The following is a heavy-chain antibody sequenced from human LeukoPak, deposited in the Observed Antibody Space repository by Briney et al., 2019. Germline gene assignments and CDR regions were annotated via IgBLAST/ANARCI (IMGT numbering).Heavy chain of an antibody. CDR1: EFTFSSYG. D-gene: IGHD3-3*01. CDR3: AKVEHLTI. Sequence: VGSLRLSCAASEFTFSSYGMHWVRQAPGKGLEWVAFIRYDGSNKYYADSVKGRFTISRDNSKNTLYLQMSSLRADDTAVYYCAKVEHLTIWGQGTLVTVSS. J-gene: IGHJ4*02. V-gene: IGHV3-30*02. CDR2: IRYDGSNK.